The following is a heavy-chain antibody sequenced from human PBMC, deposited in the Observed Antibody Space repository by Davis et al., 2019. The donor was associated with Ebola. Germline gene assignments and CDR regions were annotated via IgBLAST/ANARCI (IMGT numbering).Heavy chain of an antibody. J-gene: IGHJ4*02. V-gene: IGHV1-2*06. D-gene: IGHD2-2*01. Sequence: AASVMVSCNASAYTFTGYYMHWVRQAPGQGLEWMGRINPNSGGTNYAQKFQGRVTMTRDTSISTAYLELSRLRSDDTAVYYCARSGSVLSSNYGGQGTLVTVSS. CDR3: ARSGSVLSSNY. CDR1: AYTFTGYY. CDR2: INPNSGGT.